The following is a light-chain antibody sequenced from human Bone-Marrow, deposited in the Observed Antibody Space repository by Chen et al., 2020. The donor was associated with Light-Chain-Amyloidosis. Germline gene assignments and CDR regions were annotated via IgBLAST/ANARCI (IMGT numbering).Light chain of an antibody. V-gene: IGLV3-21*02. Sequence: SYVLTQPSSVSVAPGQTATIACGGNNIGSTSVHWYQQTPGQAPLLVVYDDSDRPSGIPERLSGSHSGNTATLTISRVEAGDEADYNCQVWDRSSNRPVFGGGTNLSVL. CDR2: DDS. CDR3: QVWDRSSNRPV. J-gene: IGLJ3*02. CDR1: NIGSTS.